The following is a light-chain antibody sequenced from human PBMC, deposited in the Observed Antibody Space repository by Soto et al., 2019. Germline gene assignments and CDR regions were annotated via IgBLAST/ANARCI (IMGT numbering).Light chain of an antibody. Sequence: IVMTQSPATLSVSPGERATLSCRASRGISSNLAWYQQKPGQAPRLLIYDASTRATGIPARFSGSGSGTEFTLTIRSIQSADFALYYCQQYNNWPRTFGQGTKVDIK. V-gene: IGKV3-15*01. CDR1: RGISSN. J-gene: IGKJ1*01. CDR2: DAS. CDR3: QQYNNWPRT.